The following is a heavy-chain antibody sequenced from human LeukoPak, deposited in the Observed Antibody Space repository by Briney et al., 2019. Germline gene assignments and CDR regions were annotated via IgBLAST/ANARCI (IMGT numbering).Heavy chain of an antibody. CDR3: ARHGGHDYSNYAWFDP. V-gene: IGHV4-4*09. J-gene: IGHJ5*02. Sequence: SETLSLTCTVSGGSINTYYWSWIRQPPGKGLEWIGYIYSSGGTNYNPSLKSRVTISVDTSKNQFSLKLSSVTAADTAVYYCARHGGHDYSNYAWFDPWGQGILVTVSS. D-gene: IGHD4-11*01. CDR1: GGSINTYY. CDR2: IYSSGGT.